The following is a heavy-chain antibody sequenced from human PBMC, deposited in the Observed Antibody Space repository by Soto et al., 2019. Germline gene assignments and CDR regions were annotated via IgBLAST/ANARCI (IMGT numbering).Heavy chain of an antibody. Sequence: SETLSLTCTVSGGSISSSIYYWGWIRQPPGKGLEWIGSIYYSGSTYYNPSLKSRVTISVDTSKNQFSLKLSSVTAADTAVYYCASYRDGDTAQVTWFDPSGQGSLVIVSS. J-gene: IGHJ5*02. V-gene: IGHV4-39*01. CDR3: ASYRDGDTAQVTWFDP. CDR1: GGSISSSIYY. CDR2: IYYSGST. D-gene: IGHD5-18*01.